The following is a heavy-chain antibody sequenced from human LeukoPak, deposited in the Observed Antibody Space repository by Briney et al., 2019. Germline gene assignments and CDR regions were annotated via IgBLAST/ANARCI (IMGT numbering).Heavy chain of an antibody. D-gene: IGHD3-3*01. CDR1: GGSFSGYY. CDR3: ARGGYDFWSGYYPYYFDY. Sequence: PSETLSLTCAVYGGSFSGYYWSWIRQPPGKGLEWIGEINHSGSTNYNPSLKSRVTISVDTSKNQFSLKLSSVTAADTAVYYCARGGYDFWSGYYPYYFDYWGQGTLVTVSS. CDR2: INHSGST. J-gene: IGHJ4*02. V-gene: IGHV4-34*01.